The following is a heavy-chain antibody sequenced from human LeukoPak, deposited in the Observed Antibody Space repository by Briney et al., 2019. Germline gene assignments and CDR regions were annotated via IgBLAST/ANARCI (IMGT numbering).Heavy chain of an antibody. J-gene: IGHJ6*03. CDR1: GCSLSSHY. CDR3: TSSERRAKKDTYYDRSDFMDV. Sequence: SETLSLTCVVSGCSLSSHYLSWIRQPPGKGLEWIGYICFSGCTNYNPSLKSQPTLSVDTSNNLFTLRLSSVTAVDTDVYFCTSSERRAKKDTYYDRSDFMDVWGKGNTVTVSS. D-gene: IGHD3-3*01. V-gene: IGHV4-59*11. CDR2: ICFSGCT.